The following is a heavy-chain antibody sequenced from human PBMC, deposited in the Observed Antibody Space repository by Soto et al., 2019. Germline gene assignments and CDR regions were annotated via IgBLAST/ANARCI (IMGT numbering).Heavy chain of an antibody. Sequence: EVQLLESGGGLEQPGGSLRLSCAASGFTFSNYALNWVRHAPGKGLEWVSGISGGGGGTHYTDSVKGRFTIARDNSKNSVFLQMNSLRDEDTAVYFCTKGSHYDILTAYHAFDFWGPGTLVTVSS. CDR1: GFTFSNYA. D-gene: IGHD3-9*01. CDR2: ISGGGGGT. CDR3: TKGSHYDILTAYHAFDF. J-gene: IGHJ4*02. V-gene: IGHV3-23*01.